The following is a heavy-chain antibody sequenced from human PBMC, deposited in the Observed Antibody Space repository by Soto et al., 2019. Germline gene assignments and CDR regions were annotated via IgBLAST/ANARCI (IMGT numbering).Heavy chain of an antibody. J-gene: IGHJ4*02. V-gene: IGHV5-51*01. Sequence: GESLKISCQASGYTFTNYWIAWLRHMPGRGLEWMGLISPRDSDTRYNSSFEGQVTISTDRSIATAYLQWTSLKASDTATYFCARLGSLLQPIDYWGQGTQVTVSS. CDR2: ISPRDSDT. CDR1: GYTFTNYW. CDR3: ARLGSLLQPIDY. D-gene: IGHD4-4*01.